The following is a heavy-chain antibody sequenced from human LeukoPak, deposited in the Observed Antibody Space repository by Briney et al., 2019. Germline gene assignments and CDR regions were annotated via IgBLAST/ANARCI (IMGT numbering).Heavy chain of an antibody. Sequence: PGGSLRLSCAASGFTFTDHYIDWVRQAPGKGLEWVGRSRNKAKSFSTDYAASVKGRFTISRDDSKNLVFLQMNSLKTEDTAVYYCTGDGENYNYYMDVWGKGTTVTVSS. CDR1: GFTFTDHY. CDR2: SRNKAKSFST. V-gene: IGHV3-72*01. J-gene: IGHJ6*03. CDR3: TGDGENYNYYMDV. D-gene: IGHD4-17*01.